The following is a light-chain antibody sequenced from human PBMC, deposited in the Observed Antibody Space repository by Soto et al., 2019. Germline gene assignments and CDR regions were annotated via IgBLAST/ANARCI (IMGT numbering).Light chain of an antibody. V-gene: IGLV2-14*01. Sequence: QSALAQPASVSGSPGQSFTISCTGTSIDIGDSNFVSWYQHHPGKAPKLLIYDVRDRPSRISSRFSGSKSANTASLTISGLQAEDEDLYYCSSYTSTNTVRFVFGTGTKLTVL. CDR2: DVR. J-gene: IGLJ1*01. CDR1: SIDIGDSNF. CDR3: SSYTSTNTVRFV.